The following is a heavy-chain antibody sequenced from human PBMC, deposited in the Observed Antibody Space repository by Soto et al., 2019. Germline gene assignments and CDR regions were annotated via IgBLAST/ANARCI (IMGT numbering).Heavy chain of an antibody. D-gene: IGHD1-26*01. CDR3: AREQSDRGWGYAMDV. CDR1: GYTFTNFA. J-gene: IGHJ6*02. Sequence: QVQLVQSGAEVKKPGASVRVSCKASGYTFTNFAVHWVRQAPGQGLEWMGWINAGNGNTRYSQKFRGRVSITRHTSAATAYMDLSSLASEDTAVFYCAREQSDRGWGYAMDVWGQGTTVTFSS. CDR2: INAGNGNT. V-gene: IGHV1-3*01.